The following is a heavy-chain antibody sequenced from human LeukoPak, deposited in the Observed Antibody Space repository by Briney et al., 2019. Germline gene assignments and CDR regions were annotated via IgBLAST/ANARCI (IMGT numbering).Heavy chain of an antibody. V-gene: IGHV3-30*04. D-gene: IGHD2-15*01. CDR2: ISYDGSNK. Sequence: GRSLRLSRAASGFTFSSYAMHWVRQAPGKGLEWVAVISYDGSNKYYADSVKGRFTISRDNAKNSLYLQMNSLRAEDTAVYYCARAAPPRNVVLYYYYYYMDVWGKGTTVTVSS. CDR3: ARAAPPRNVVLYYYYYYMDV. J-gene: IGHJ6*03. CDR1: GFTFSSYA.